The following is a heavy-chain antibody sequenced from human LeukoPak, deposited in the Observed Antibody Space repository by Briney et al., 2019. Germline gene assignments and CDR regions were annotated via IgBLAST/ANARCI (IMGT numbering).Heavy chain of an antibody. CDR2: IYHTGST. CDR3: ARPIRSRDNNWFDP. D-gene: IGHD3-10*01. V-gene: IGHV4-39*01. J-gene: IGHJ5*02. Sequence: SETLSLTCTVSGGSFSSTSYYWGWIRRPPGKGLEWIANIYHTGSTYYNPSLKSRVTISVDTSANQFSLKLNSVTAADTAVYYCARPIRSRDNNWFDPWGQGTLVIVSS. CDR1: GGSFSSTSYY.